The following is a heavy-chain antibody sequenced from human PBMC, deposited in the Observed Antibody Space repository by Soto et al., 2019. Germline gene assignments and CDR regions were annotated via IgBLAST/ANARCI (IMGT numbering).Heavy chain of an antibody. CDR1: GYTFTSYG. D-gene: IGHD2-21*02. CDR2: ISAYNGNT. Sequence: ASVKVSCKASGYTFTSYGISWVRQAPGQGLEWMGWISAYNGNTNYAQKLQGRVTMTTDTSTSTAYMELRSLRSDDTAVYYCARSGYCGGDCYPENWFDPWGPGTQVTVSS. J-gene: IGHJ5*02. V-gene: IGHV1-18*01. CDR3: ARSGYCGGDCYPENWFDP.